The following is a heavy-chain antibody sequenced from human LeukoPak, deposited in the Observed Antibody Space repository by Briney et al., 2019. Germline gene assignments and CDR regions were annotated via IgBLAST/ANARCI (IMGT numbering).Heavy chain of an antibody. D-gene: IGHD2-15*01. CDR1: GYTFTSYD. J-gene: IGHJ4*02. CDR2: MNPNSGNT. V-gene: IGHV1-8*01. CDR3: ARGLEVAALFLGY. Sequence: ASVKVSCKASGYTFTSYDINWVRQATGQGLEWMGWMNPNSGNTGYAQKFQGRVTMTRNTSISTAYMELSSLRSEHTAVYYCARGLEVAALFLGYWGQGTLVTVSS.